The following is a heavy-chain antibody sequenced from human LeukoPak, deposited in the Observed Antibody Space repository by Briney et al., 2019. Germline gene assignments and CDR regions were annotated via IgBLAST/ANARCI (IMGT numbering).Heavy chain of an antibody. CDR1: GFTFSSYG. V-gene: IGHV3-30*18. CDR2: ISYDGSNK. Sequence: GGSLRLSCAASGFTFSSYGMHWVRQAPGKGLEWVAVISYDGSNKYYADSVKGRFTISRDNSKNTLYLQMNSLRAEDTAVYYCAKDDANCGGDCYSDYWGQGTLVTVSS. D-gene: IGHD2-21*02. CDR3: AKDDANCGGDCYSDY. J-gene: IGHJ4*02.